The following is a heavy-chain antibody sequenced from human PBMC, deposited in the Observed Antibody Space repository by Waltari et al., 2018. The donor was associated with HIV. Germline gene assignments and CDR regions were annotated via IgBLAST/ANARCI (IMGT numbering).Heavy chain of an antibody. V-gene: IGHV4-38-2*02. J-gene: IGHJ4*02. CDR2: IYHTATT. CDR1: GYSITSGYY. D-gene: IGHD3-16*01. Sequence: QVELQELGPGLVKASESLSITCAVPGYSITSGYYWGWVRQSTGKGLEWIGSIYHTATTYYIPSLKSRLTISADTSKNQFSLKLTSVTAADTAVYYCARDGGHFDIDFWGQGTQVTVSS. CDR3: ARDGGHFDIDF.